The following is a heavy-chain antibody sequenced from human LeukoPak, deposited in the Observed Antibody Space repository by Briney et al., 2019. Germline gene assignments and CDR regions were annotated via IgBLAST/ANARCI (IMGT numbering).Heavy chain of an antibody. V-gene: IGHV3-23*01. CDR1: GFTFSSYA. CDR3: AKVDYGSGSYGKNNGFDP. Sequence: PGGSLRLYCAASGFTFSSYAMSWVRQAPGKGLEWVSAISGSGGSTYYADSVKGRFTISRDNSKNTLYLQMNSLGDEDTAVYYCAKVDYGSGSYGKNNGFDPRGQGTLVTVSS. D-gene: IGHD3-10*01. J-gene: IGHJ5*02. CDR2: ISGSGGST.